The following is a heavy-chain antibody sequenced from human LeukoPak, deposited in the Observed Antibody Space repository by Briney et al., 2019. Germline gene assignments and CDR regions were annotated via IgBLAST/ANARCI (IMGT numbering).Heavy chain of an antibody. D-gene: IGHD6-19*01. V-gene: IGHV1-46*01. CDR3: ARAGPYSSGWYEGVGDWFDP. CDR1: GYTFTSYY. Sequence: ASVKVSCKASGYTFTSYYMHWVRQAPGQGLEWMGIINPSGGSTSYAQKFQGRVTMTRDMSTSTVYMELSSLRSEDTAVYYCARAGPYSSGWYEGVGDWFDPWGQGTLVTVSS. CDR2: INPSGGST. J-gene: IGHJ5*02.